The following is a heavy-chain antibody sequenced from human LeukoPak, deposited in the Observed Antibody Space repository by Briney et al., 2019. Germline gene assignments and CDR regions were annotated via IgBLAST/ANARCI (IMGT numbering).Heavy chain of an antibody. CDR2: INPKSGGT. CDR3: ARNLWFGESSDAFDM. Sequence: GASVKVSCKASGYTFTSYYMHRVRQAPGQGLEWMGWINPKSGGTNYAQKFQGRVTMTRDTSISTAYMEMSRLRSDDTAVYYCARNLWFGESSDAFDMWGQGTMVTVSS. V-gene: IGHV1-2*02. J-gene: IGHJ3*02. CDR1: GYTFTSYY. D-gene: IGHD3-10*01.